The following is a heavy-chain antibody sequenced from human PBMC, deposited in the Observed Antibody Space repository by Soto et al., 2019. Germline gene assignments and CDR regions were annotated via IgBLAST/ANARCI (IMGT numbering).Heavy chain of an antibody. Sequence: GSGPTLVNPTQTLTLTCSFSGFSLSVYGVRVIWFRQPPGETLEWLALIHWNDDKRYSPYLKSRLTITKDTTKNQVVLTLTNLDPLDTGTYFCAHTKDSSGFLTSWGQGILVTLSS. CDR1: GFSLSVYGVR. D-gene: IGHD3-22*01. V-gene: IGHV2-5*01. J-gene: IGHJ5*02. CDR2: IHWNDDK. CDR3: AHTKDSSGFLTS.